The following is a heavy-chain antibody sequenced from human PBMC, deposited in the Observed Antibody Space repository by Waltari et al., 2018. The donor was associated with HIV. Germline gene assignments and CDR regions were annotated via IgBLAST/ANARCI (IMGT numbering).Heavy chain of an antibody. CDR2: VFYNGDS. D-gene: IGHD3-10*01. CDR3: ARHGRVNYFGSGSHPNWFDP. Sequence: QLPMQVSGPGLVKPSAPRSPTCTVLGASLSTMNYYWPGHRLHTGEGAEWIGSVFYNGDSFYIPSLESRSTISTEAPKNQFILKLTSVTAADTAIYYCARHGRVNYFGSGSHPNWFDPWGQGTLVTVSS. J-gene: IGHJ5*02. V-gene: IGHV4-39*01. CDR1: GASLSTMNYY.